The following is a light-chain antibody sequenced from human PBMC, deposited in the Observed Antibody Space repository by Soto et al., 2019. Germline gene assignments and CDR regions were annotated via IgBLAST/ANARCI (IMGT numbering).Light chain of an antibody. J-gene: IGKJ1*01. CDR3: QQYNSYST. V-gene: IGKV1-5*01. CDR1: QSISTR. CDR2: DAS. Sequence: DIQMTQSHSTLSASVGDRVTITCRASQSISTRLAWYQQKPGKAPKLLIYDASSLESGVPSRFSGSASGTEFTLTISSLQPDDFATYYCQQYNSYSTFGQGSKVAIK.